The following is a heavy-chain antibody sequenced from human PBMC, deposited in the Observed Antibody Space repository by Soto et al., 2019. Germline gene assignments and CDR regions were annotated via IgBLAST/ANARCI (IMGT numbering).Heavy chain of an antibody. J-gene: IGHJ6*02. V-gene: IGHV1-69*13. CDR2: IIPIFGTA. CDR3: ASPSYRLIDYYYYGMDV. Sequence: ASVKVSCKASGGTSSSYAISWVRQAPGQGLEWMGGIIPIFGTANYAQKFQGRVTITADESTSTAYMELSSLRSEDTAVYYCASPSYRLIDYYYYGMDVWGQGTTVTVSS. CDR1: GGTSSSYA. D-gene: IGHD1-26*01.